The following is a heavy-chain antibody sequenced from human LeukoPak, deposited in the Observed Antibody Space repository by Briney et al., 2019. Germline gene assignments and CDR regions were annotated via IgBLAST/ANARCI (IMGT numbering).Heavy chain of an antibody. CDR2: IYTSGST. CDR3: ARHPVTTSWFDP. V-gene: IGHV4-4*09. Sequence: KPSETLSLTCTVSGGSISSYYWSWIRQPPGKGLEWTGYIYTSGSTNYNPSLKSRVTISVDTSKNQFSLKLSSVTAADTAVYYCARHPVTTSWFDPWGQGTLVTVSS. D-gene: IGHD4-11*01. CDR1: GGSISSYY. J-gene: IGHJ5*02.